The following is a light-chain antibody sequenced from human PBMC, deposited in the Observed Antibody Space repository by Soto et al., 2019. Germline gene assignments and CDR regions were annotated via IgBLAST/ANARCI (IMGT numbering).Light chain of an antibody. J-gene: IGLJ2*01. CDR1: SNDVGRYNL. Sequence: QSALTQPASVSGSPEQSITISCTGTSNDVGRYNLVSWYQQHPGKAPKVMIYEATKRPSGVSNRFSGSKSGNTASLTISGLQADDEADYYCCAYAGSGNVVFGGGTKVTVL. V-gene: IGLV2-23*01. CDR2: EAT. CDR3: CAYAGSGNVV.